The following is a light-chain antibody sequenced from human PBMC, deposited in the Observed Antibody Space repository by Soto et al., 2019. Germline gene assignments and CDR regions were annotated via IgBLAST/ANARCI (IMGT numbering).Light chain of an antibody. CDR3: QQYDTFPRT. J-gene: IGKJ1*01. CDR1: HSVSSSY. Sequence: EIVLPQSQANLSFSPGERATLSCRHSHSVSSSYLGWDQQKPGQAPRLLIYGASSRATGIPDRFTGSGSGTDFTLTISSLQPDDFATFYCQQYDTFPRTFGQGTKVDTK. V-gene: IGKV3-20*01. CDR2: GAS.